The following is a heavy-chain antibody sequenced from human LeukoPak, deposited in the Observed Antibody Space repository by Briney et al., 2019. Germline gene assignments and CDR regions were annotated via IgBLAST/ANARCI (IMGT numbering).Heavy chain of an antibody. Sequence: PSETLSLTCTVSGDSISSYYWNWIRQPPGKGLEWIGYIYYSGSTNYNPSLKSRVTISVDTSRNQFSLKLSSVTAADTAVYYCARDRRSPGQSGYFDYWGQGTLVTVSS. V-gene: IGHV4-59*12. D-gene: IGHD3-10*01. CDR3: ARDRRSPGQSGYFDY. CDR1: GDSISSYY. J-gene: IGHJ4*02. CDR2: IYYSGST.